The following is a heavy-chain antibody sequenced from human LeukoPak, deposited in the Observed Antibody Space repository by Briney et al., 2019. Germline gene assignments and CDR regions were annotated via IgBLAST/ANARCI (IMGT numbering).Heavy chain of an antibody. V-gene: IGHV1-2*06. Sequence: ASVKVSCKASGYIFTGYYMHWVRQAPGQGLEWMGRINPNSGGTNYAQKFRGRVTMTRDTSISTAYMELSRLRSDDTAVYYCARGYCASGVRSNYLDYWGQGTLVTVSS. J-gene: IGHJ4*02. CDR3: ARGYCASGVRSNYLDY. D-gene: IGHD2-8*01. CDR1: GYIFTGYY. CDR2: INPNSGGT.